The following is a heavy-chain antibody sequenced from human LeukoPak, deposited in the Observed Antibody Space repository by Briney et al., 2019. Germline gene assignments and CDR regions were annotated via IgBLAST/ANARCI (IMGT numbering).Heavy chain of an antibody. CDR2: ISYEGSYK. V-gene: IGHV3-30*18. CDR3: AKEKTYSSSWSYYYYGMDV. Sequence: PGGSLRLSCAASGFTFSSYGMHWVRQAPGKGLEWVAVISYEGSYKYSADSVKGRFTISRDNSKNTLYLRMNSLRAEDTAVYYCAKEKTYSSSWSYYYYGMDVWGKGTTVTVSS. D-gene: IGHD6-13*01. J-gene: IGHJ6*04. CDR1: GFTFSSYG.